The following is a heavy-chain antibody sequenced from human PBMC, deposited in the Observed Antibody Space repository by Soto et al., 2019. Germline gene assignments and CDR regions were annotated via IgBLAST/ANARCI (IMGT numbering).Heavy chain of an antibody. CDR1: GGSISSGDDF. J-gene: IGHJ6*02. CDR3: ARDRAKWKDYYYYGMDV. D-gene: IGHD1-20*01. CDR2: ISYSGST. Sequence: QVQLQGSGPGLGKPSQTLSLTCTVSGGSISSGDDFWTWIRQPPGKGLEWIGYISYSGSTYYNPSLKSRLTMSVDTSKNQFSLKLSSVTAADTAVYYCARDRAKWKDYYYYGMDVWGQGTTVTVSS. V-gene: IGHV4-30-4*01.